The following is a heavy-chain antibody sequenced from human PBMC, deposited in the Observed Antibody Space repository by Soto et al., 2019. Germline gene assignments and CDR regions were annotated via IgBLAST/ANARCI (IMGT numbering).Heavy chain of an antibody. V-gene: IGHV3-11*06. Sequence: GGSLRLSCAASGFTFSDYYMSWIRQAPGKGLEWVSYISSSSSYTNYADSVKGRFTISRDNAKNSLYLQMNSLRAEDTAVYYCERETHYYDSSGPFDYWGQGTLVTVSS. CDR2: ISSSSSYT. J-gene: IGHJ4*02. CDR3: ERETHYYDSSGPFDY. D-gene: IGHD3-22*01. CDR1: GFTFSDYY.